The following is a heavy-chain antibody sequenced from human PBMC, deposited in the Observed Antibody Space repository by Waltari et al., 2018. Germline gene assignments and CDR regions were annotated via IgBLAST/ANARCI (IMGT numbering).Heavy chain of an antibody. CDR2: INHMGTT. D-gene: IGHD3-9*01. CDR3: ARGSVLRYFDWLPHFDY. Sequence: QVQLQQWGAGLLKPSETLSLTCAVYGGSFSGYYWSWIRQPPGKGLEWIGEINHMGTTNYNPSLKSRVTISVDTSKNQFSLKLSSVTAADTAVYYCARGSVLRYFDWLPHFDYWGQGTLVTVSS. V-gene: IGHV4-34*01. J-gene: IGHJ4*02. CDR1: GGSFSGYY.